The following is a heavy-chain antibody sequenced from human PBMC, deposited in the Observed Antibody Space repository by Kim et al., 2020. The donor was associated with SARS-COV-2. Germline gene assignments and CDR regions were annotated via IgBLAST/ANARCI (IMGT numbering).Heavy chain of an antibody. CDR2: ISSSSSYT. J-gene: IGHJ4*02. V-gene: IGHV3-11*06. Sequence: GGSLRLSCAASGFTFSDYYMSWIRQAPGKGLEWVSYISSSSSYTNYADSVKGRFTISRDNAKNSLYLQMNSLRAEDTAVYYCARDPGQWLTGYDYWGQGTLVTVSS. CDR3: ARDPGQWLTGYDY. CDR1: GFTFSDYY. D-gene: IGHD6-19*01.